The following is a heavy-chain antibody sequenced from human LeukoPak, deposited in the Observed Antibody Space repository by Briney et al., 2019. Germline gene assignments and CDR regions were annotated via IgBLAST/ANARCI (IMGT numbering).Heavy chain of an antibody. CDR2: ISSRSTNI. CDR3: ARDYYDSLTGYYSSFDY. Sequence: GGSLRLSCAASGFTFSSYWMSWIRQAPGKGLEWVSSISSRSTNIYYADSVKGRFTISRDNAKNSLYLQMNSLRGEDTAVYYCARDYYDSLTGYYSSFDYWGQGTLVTVSS. V-gene: IGHV3-21*01. CDR1: GFTFSSYW. J-gene: IGHJ4*02. D-gene: IGHD3-9*01.